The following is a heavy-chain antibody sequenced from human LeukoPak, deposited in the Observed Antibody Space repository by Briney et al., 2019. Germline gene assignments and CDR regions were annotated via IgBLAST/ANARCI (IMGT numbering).Heavy chain of an antibody. Sequence: GGSLRLSCAASGFTFSDYYMSWIRQAPGKGLEWVSYISSSGTTIYYADSVKGRFTISRDNAKNSLYLLMNSLRAEDTAVYYCASGLSGYVYYYYYMDVWGKGTTVTVSS. CDR2: ISSSGTTI. CDR1: GFTFSDYY. J-gene: IGHJ6*03. V-gene: IGHV3-11*04. CDR3: ASGLSGYVYYYYYMDV. D-gene: IGHD5-12*01.